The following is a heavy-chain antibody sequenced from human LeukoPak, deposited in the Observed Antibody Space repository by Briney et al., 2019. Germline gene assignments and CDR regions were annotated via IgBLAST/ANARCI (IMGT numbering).Heavy chain of an antibody. D-gene: IGHD1-1*01. Sequence: GGSLRLSCAASGFTFSSYAMSWVRQAPGKGLEWVSAISGSGGITYYADSVKGRFTISRDNSKNTLYLLMNSLTAEATAVYYCAKDRLCCNDTGAFDYWGQGTLVTVSS. J-gene: IGHJ4*02. CDR1: GFTFSSYA. V-gene: IGHV3-23*01. CDR2: ISGSGGIT. CDR3: AKDRLCCNDTGAFDY.